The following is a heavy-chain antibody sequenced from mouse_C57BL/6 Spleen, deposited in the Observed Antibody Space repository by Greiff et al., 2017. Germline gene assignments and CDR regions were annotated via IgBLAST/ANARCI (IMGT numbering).Heavy chain of an antibody. CDR2: INPSNGGT. V-gene: IGHV1-53*01. J-gene: IGHJ4*01. CDR1: GHTFTSYW. D-gene: IGHD1-1*01. CDR3: ARPLYGSSPYYYAMDY. Sequence: QVQLQQPGTELVKPGASVKLSCKASGHTFTSYWMHWVKQRPGQGLEWIGNINPSNGGTNYNEKFKSKATLTVDKSSSTAYMQLSSLTSEDSAVYYCARPLYGSSPYYYAMDYWGQGTSVTVSS.